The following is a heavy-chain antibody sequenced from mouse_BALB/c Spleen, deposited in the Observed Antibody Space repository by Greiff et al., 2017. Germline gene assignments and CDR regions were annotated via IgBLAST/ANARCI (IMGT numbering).Heavy chain of an antibody. Sequence: EVQRVESGGGLVKPGGSLKLSCAASGFTFSSYAMSWVRQTPEKRLEWVATISSGGSYTYYPDSVKGRFTISRDNAKNTLYLQMSSLRSEDTAMYYCAEGYYYGSSYGFAYWGQGTLVTVSA. CDR3: AEGYYYGSSYGFAY. D-gene: IGHD1-1*01. CDR1: GFTFSSYA. CDR2: ISSGGSYT. V-gene: IGHV5-9-3*01. J-gene: IGHJ3*01.